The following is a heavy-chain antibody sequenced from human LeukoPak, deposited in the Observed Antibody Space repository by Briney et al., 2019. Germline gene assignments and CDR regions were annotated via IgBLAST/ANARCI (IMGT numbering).Heavy chain of an antibody. CDR2: IYSGGST. CDR1: GFTVSSNY. J-gene: IGHJ4*02. CDR3: ARVPGGGDFYFDY. V-gene: IGHV3-53*01. Sequence: GGSLRLSCAASGFTVSSNYMSWVRQAPGKGLELVSVIYSGGSTYYADSVKGRFTISRDNSKNTLYLQMNSLRAEDTAVYYCARVPGGGDFYFDYWGQGTLVTVSS. D-gene: IGHD2-21*02.